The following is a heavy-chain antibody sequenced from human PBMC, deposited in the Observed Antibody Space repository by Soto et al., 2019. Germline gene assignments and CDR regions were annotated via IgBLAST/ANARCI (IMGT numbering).Heavy chain of an antibody. CDR2: FDPEDGET. Sequence: ASVKVSCKVSGYTLTELSMHWVRQAPGKGLEWMGGFDPEDGETIYAQKFQGSVTMTEDTSTDTAYMELSSLRSEDTAVYYCATVPTTVTNNWFDPWDQGTLVTVSS. V-gene: IGHV1-24*01. J-gene: IGHJ5*02. CDR3: ATVPTTVTNNWFDP. CDR1: GYTLTELS. D-gene: IGHD4-17*01.